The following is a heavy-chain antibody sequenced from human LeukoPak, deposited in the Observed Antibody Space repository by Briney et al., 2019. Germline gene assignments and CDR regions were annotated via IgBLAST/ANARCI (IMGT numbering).Heavy chain of an antibody. V-gene: IGHV3-23*01. Sequence: GGSLRLSCTASGVTFSNYAMNWVRQAPGKGLEWVSTITNSGSSTYYADSVKGRFTISRDNSKNTLYLQMNSLRAEDTAVYYCAKNRDSSGYYSAFDIWGQGTMVTVSS. CDR3: AKNRDSSGYYSAFDI. J-gene: IGHJ3*02. CDR1: GVTFSNYA. CDR2: ITNSGSST. D-gene: IGHD3-22*01.